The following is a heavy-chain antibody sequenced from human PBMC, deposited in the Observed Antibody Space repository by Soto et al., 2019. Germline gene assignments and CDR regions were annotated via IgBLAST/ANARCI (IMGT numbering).Heavy chain of an antibody. J-gene: IGHJ2*01. CDR1: GYTITRHW. Sequence: QVQLVQSGAEVKKPGASVKVSCKASGYTITRHWMHWVRQAPGQGLEWMGVINPSGDSTIYAQKLQGRVTMTRDTSTSTVYMELSSLRSDDTAMYYCARDNSYDSGGAKGWYFDLWGRGTLVTVSS. V-gene: IGHV1-46*04. D-gene: IGHD3-22*01. CDR2: INPSGDST. CDR3: ARDNSYDSGGAKGWYFDL.